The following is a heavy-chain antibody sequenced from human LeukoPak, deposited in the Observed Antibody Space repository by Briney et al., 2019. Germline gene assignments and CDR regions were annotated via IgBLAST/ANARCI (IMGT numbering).Heavy chain of an antibody. J-gene: IGHJ4*02. V-gene: IGHV5-51*01. Sequence: GESLKISCKGSGYRFISYWIGWVRQTPGKGLEWMGIIYPGDSDTRYSPSFQGQVTTSVDKSISTAYLQWSGLKASDTAMYYCVRHVHTSGWYPDYWGQGTLVTVSS. CDR2: IYPGDSDT. CDR3: VRHVHTSGWYPDY. CDR1: GYRFISYW. D-gene: IGHD6-19*01.